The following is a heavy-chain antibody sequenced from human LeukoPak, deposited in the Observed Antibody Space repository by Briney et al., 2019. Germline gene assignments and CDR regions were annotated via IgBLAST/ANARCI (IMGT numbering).Heavy chain of an antibody. J-gene: IGHJ4*02. D-gene: IGHD5-24*01. CDR1: GFTFRIYA. V-gene: IGHV3-23*01. Sequence: PGGSLRLSCAGSGFTFRIYAMSWVRHAPGKGLERVSAISGSGGSTYYADSVKGRFTISRDNSKNTLYLQKNRLRVEDTAVYYCAKPPYGRDVYNYFDYWGQGTPVTVSS. CDR3: AKPPYGRDVYNYFDY. CDR2: ISGSGGST.